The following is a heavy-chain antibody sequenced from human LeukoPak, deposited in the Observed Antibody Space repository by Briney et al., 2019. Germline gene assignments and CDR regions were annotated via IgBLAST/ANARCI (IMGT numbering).Heavy chain of an antibody. CDR2: INHSGST. Sequence: SETLSLTCAVYGGSFSGYYWSWIRQPPGKGLEWIGEINHSGSTNYNPPLKSRATISVDTSKNQFSLKLSSVTAADTAVYYCARGGVAARRGLSYWGQGTLVTVSS. V-gene: IGHV4-34*01. D-gene: IGHD6-6*01. J-gene: IGHJ4*02. CDR1: GGSFSGYY. CDR3: ARGGVAARRGLSY.